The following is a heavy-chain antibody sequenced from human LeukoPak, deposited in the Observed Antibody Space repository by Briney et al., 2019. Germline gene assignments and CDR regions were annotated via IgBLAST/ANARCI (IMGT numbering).Heavy chain of an antibody. CDR3: ARAGYCSSTSCYAGDY. Sequence: GASVKVSCKASGYTSTGYYMHWVRRAPGQGLEWMGWINPNSGGTNYAQKFQGRVTMTRDTSISTAYMELSRLRSDDTAVYYCARAGYCSSTSCYAGDYWGQGTLVTVSS. J-gene: IGHJ4*02. CDR2: INPNSGGT. V-gene: IGHV1-2*02. D-gene: IGHD2-2*01. CDR1: GYTSTGYY.